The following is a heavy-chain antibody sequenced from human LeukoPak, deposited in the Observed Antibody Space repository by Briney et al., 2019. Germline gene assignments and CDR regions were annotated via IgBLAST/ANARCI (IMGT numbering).Heavy chain of an antibody. Sequence: GGSLRLSCAASGFTFSSYWMSWVRQAPGKGLEWVAVISYDGSNKYYADSVKGRFTISRDNSKNTLYLQMNSLRAEDTAVYYCAKAEYSGSIGDYWGQGTLVTVSS. J-gene: IGHJ4*02. CDR1: GFTFSSYW. V-gene: IGHV3-30*18. D-gene: IGHD1-26*01. CDR2: ISYDGSNK. CDR3: AKAEYSGSIGDY.